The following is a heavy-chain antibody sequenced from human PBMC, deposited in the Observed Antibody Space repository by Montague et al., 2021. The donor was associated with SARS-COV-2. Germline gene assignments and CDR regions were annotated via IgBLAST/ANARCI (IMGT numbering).Heavy chain of an antibody. D-gene: IGHD6-13*01. CDR2: INHSGST. J-gene: IGHJ6*02. CDR3: ARAGVEAGTTAETYYYYYGMDV. V-gene: IGHV4-34*01. CDR1: GGSFSGYY. Sequence: SETLSLTCAVYGGSFSGYYGSWIRQPPGKGLEWIGEINHSGSTNYNPSLKSRVTISVDTSKNQFSLKLSSVTAADTAVYYCARAGVEAGTTAETYYYYYGMDVWGQGTTVTVSS.